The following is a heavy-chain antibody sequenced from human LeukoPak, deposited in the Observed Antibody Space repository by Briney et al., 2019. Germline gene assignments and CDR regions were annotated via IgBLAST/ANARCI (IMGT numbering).Heavy chain of an antibody. Sequence: GGSLRLSCAASGFTFSSYWMNWARQAPGKGLEWVASINHNGNVNYYVDSVKGRFTISRDNAKNSLYLQMNSLRAEDTAVYYCAKGGLWFGEDYFDYWGQGTLVTVSS. CDR3: AKGGLWFGEDYFDY. J-gene: IGHJ4*02. V-gene: IGHV3-7*03. D-gene: IGHD3-10*01. CDR2: INHNGNVN. CDR1: GFTFSSYW.